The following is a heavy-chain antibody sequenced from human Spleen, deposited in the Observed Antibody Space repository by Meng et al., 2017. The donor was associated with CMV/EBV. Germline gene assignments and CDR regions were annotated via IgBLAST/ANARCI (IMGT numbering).Heavy chain of an antibody. CDR1: GFTFSSSE. D-gene: IGHD2-2*01. Sequence: GGSLRLSCAASGFTFSSSEMNWVRQAPGKGLEWVSYISSSGNTIYYVDSVKGRFTISRDNSKNTLYLQMNSLRAEDTAIYYCVTALPTALGAFHIWGQGTMVTVSS. J-gene: IGHJ3*02. V-gene: IGHV3-48*03. CDR2: ISSSGNTI. CDR3: VTALPTALGAFHI.